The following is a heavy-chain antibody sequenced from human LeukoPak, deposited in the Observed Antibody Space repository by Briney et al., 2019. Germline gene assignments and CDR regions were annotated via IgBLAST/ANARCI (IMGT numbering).Heavy chain of an antibody. J-gene: IGHJ4*02. CDR1: GFTFSDHF. V-gene: IGHV3-72*01. Sequence: GGSLRLSCAASGFTFSDHFMDWVRQAPGKGLEGVGRIRKRPNSYTTEYAASVQGRFAISRDDSKNSLYLQMNSLKTEDTAVYYRARVSTTVAGSDYLDYWGQGTQVTNSS. D-gene: IGHD6-19*01. CDR2: IRKRPNSYTT. CDR3: ARVSTTVAGSDYLDY.